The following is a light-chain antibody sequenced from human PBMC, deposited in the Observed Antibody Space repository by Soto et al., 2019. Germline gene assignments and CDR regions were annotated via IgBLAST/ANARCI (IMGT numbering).Light chain of an antibody. J-gene: IGKJ2*01. Sequence: EIQMTQSPSTLSASVGDRVTVTCRASESISNWLAWYQQKPGKAPRLLIYKASTLDFGVPSRFSGSGSVTDFTLTISSLQPGDFATYYCQQYDTFPVTFGQGTK. CDR1: ESISNW. V-gene: IGKV1-5*03. CDR2: KAS. CDR3: QQYDTFPVT.